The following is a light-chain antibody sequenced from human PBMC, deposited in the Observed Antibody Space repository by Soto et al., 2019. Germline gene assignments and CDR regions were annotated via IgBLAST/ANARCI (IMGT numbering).Light chain of an antibody. Sequence: QSALTQPASVSGSPGQSIAISCTGTSGDVGAYDFVSWHQQHPGKAPKLMIYDVSRRPSGVSDRFSGSKSGNTASLIISGLQAEDEADYYCSSFTGGSTSYVFGNGTKVTVL. CDR1: SGDVGAYDF. CDR2: DVS. J-gene: IGLJ1*01. V-gene: IGLV2-14*01. CDR3: SSFTGGSTSYV.